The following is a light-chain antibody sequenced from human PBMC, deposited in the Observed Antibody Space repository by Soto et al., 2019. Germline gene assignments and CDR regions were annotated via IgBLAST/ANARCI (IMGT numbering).Light chain of an antibody. CDR1: QSVSSSY. J-gene: IGKJ2*01. Sequence: EIVLTQSPGTLSLSPGERATLSCRASQSVSSSYLAWYQQKPVQAPRLLIYGASSRATGIPDRFSGSGSGTDFTLTISGLEPEDFAVYYCQQYGSSPPKYTFGQGTKLEIK. CDR3: QQYGSSPPKYT. V-gene: IGKV3-20*01. CDR2: GAS.